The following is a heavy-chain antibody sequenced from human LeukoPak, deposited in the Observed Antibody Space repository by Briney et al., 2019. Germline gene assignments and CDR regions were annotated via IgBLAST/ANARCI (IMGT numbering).Heavy chain of an antibody. CDR1: GGSISSYY. V-gene: IGHV4-59*01. D-gene: IGHD3-10*01. J-gene: IGHJ3*02. Sequence: SETLSLTCTVSGGSISSYYWSWIRQPPGKGLEWIGYIYYSGSTNYNPFLKSRVTISVDTSKNQFSLKLSSVTAADTAVYYCARVRGYDAFDIWGQGTMVTVSS. CDR2: IYYSGST. CDR3: ARVRGYDAFDI.